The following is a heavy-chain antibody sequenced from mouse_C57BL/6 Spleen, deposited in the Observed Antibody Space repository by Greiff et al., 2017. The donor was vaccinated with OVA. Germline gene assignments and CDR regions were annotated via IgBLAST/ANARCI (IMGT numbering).Heavy chain of an antibody. V-gene: IGHV1-82*01. CDR1: GYAFSSSW. J-gene: IGHJ4*01. Sequence: LVESGPELVKPGASVKISCKASGYAFSSSWMNWVKQRPGKGLEWIGRIYPGDGDTNYNGKFKGKATLTADKSSSTAYMQLSSLTSEDSAVYFCAREVYYSNYEGAMDYWGQGTSVTVSS. D-gene: IGHD2-5*01. CDR3: AREVYYSNYEGAMDY. CDR2: IYPGDGDT.